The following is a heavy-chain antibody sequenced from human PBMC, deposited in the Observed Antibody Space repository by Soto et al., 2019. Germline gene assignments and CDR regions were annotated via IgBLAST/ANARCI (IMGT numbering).Heavy chain of an antibody. CDR2: ISGSGGST. CDR3: ALRGYDSSGYLFS. V-gene: IGHV3-23*01. CDR1: GFTFSSYA. J-gene: IGHJ5*02. Sequence: GGSLRLSCAASGFTFSSYAMSWVRQAPGKGLEWVSAISGSGGSTYYADSVKGRFTISKDNSKNTLYLQMNSLRAEDTAVYYCALRGYDSSGYLFSWGQGTLVTVSS. D-gene: IGHD3-22*01.